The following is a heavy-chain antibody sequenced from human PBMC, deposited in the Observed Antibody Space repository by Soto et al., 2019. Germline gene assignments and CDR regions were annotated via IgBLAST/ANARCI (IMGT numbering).Heavy chain of an antibody. CDR2: IYYSGST. V-gene: IGHV4-59*01. Sequence: SETLSLTCTVSGGSISSYYRSWIRQPPGKGLEWIGYIYYSGSTNYNPSLKSRVTISVDTSKNQFSLKLSSVTAADTAVYYCARRYGPSFDYWGQGTLVTVSS. CDR1: GGSISSYY. J-gene: IGHJ4*02. CDR3: ARRYGPSFDY. D-gene: IGHD4-17*01.